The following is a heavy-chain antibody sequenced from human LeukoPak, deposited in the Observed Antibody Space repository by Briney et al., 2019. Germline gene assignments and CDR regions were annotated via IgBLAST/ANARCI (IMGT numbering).Heavy chain of an antibody. J-gene: IGHJ4*02. CDR3: ARHPKGAAAGIDY. CDR2: IYYSGST. CDR1: GGSLSSSSYY. D-gene: IGHD6-13*01. V-gene: IGHV4-39*01. Sequence: PSETLSLTCTVSGGSLSSSSYYWGWIRQPPGKGLEWIGSIYYSGSTYYNPSLKSRVTISVDTSKNQFSLKLSSVTAADTAVYYCARHPKGAAAGIDYWGQGTLVTVSS.